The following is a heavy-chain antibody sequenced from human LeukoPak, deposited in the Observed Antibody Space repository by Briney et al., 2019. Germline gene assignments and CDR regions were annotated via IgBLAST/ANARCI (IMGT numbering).Heavy chain of an antibody. Sequence: SQTLSLACTVSGGSISSGGYPWSWIRQHPGKGLEWIGYIYNSGSTHYNPSLKSLVTISVDTSKNQFSLKLSSLSAADTAVYYCARDRSSYGYYYMDVWGKGTTVTASS. J-gene: IGHJ6*03. D-gene: IGHD1-26*01. CDR1: GGSISSGGYP. V-gene: IGHV4-31*01. CDR2: IYNSGST. CDR3: ARDRSSYGYYYMDV.